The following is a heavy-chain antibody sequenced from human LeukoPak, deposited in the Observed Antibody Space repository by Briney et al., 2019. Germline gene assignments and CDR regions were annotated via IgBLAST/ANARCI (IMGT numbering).Heavy chain of an antibody. Sequence: SETLSLTCTVSGGSISSSSYYWGWIRQPPGKGLEWIGSIYYSGSTYYNPSLKSRVTISVDTSKNQFSLKLSSVTAADTAAYYCARLSVAGREAVVYWGQGTLVTVSS. D-gene: IGHD6-19*01. CDR2: IYYSGST. V-gene: IGHV4-39*01. CDR1: GGSISSSSYY. J-gene: IGHJ4*02. CDR3: ARLSVAGREAVVY.